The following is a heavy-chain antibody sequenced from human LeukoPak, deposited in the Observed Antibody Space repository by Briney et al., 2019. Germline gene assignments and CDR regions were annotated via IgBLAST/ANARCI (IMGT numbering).Heavy chain of an antibody. CDR2: ISGSGGST. D-gene: IGHD6-6*01. V-gene: IGHV3-23*01. Sequence: GGSLRLSCAASGFTFSSYAMSWVRQAPGKGLEWVSAISGSGGSTYYADSVKGRFTISRDNSKNTLYLQMNSLRAEDTAVYYCGCSGSYYYYGMDVWGQGTTVTVSS. CDR1: GFTFSSYA. J-gene: IGHJ6*02. CDR3: GCSGSYYYYGMDV.